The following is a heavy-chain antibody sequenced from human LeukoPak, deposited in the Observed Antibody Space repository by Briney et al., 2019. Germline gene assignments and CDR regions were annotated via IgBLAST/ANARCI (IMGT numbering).Heavy chain of an antibody. CDR3: RFKNSGSWLYFAY. V-gene: IGHV3-11*01. D-gene: IGHD6-13*01. CDR1: GFTFSDYY. CDR2: ISSSGSTI. J-gene: IGHJ4*02. Sequence: PGGSLRLSCAASGFTFSDYYMSWIRQAPGKGLEWVSYISSSGSTIYYADSVKGRFTISRDNAKNSLYLQMNSLRAEDTAVYYCRFKNSGSWLYFAYWGRGPWVTVSS.